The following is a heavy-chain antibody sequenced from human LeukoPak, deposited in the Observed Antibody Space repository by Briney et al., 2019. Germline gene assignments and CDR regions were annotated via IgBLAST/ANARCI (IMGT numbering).Heavy chain of an antibody. D-gene: IGHD3-9*01. CDR2: INPHSGGT. CDR3: ARGLLTGRNWYFDL. J-gene: IGHJ2*01. CDR1: GYTFTGYY. Sequence: GASVTVSCKASGYTFTGYYIHWLRQAPGQGLEWMGWINPHSGGTNYVQNFQGRVTMTRDTSISTVYMELRALRSDDTAVYFCARGLLTGRNWYFDLWGRGTLLTASS. V-gene: IGHV1-2*02.